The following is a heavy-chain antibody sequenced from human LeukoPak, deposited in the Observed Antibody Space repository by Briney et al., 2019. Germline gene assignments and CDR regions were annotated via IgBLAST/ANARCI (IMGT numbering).Heavy chain of an antibody. CDR1: GFTFSESW. Sequence: GGSLRLSCVASGFTFSESWMTWVRQAPGKGLEWVASIKHDEREEYYADSVKGRFSMSRDNGKNSLYLQMNSLRAEDTAVYYCARGSGSYSFNLLGFDPWGQGTLVTVSS. D-gene: IGHD1-26*01. CDR3: ARGSGSYSFNLLGFDP. CDR2: IKHDEREE. V-gene: IGHV3-7*04. J-gene: IGHJ5*02.